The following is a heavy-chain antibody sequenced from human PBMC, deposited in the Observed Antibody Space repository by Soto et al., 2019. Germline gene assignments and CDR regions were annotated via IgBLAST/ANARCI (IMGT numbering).Heavy chain of an antibody. D-gene: IGHD2-2*01. CDR3: ATERLCTGATCYDTGYFDY. CDR1: GFTFSNAW. V-gene: IGHV3-15*01. CDR2: FKSKSAGGTT. Sequence: DVQLVESGGGLVKPGGSLRLSCAGSGFTFSNAWMSWVRQAPGKGLEWVGRFKSKSAGGTTDYTVAVEGRFTISRDDPQSMLYLQMSSLKMEDTAVYYCATERLCTGATCYDTGYFDYWGQGTLVTVSS. J-gene: IGHJ4*02.